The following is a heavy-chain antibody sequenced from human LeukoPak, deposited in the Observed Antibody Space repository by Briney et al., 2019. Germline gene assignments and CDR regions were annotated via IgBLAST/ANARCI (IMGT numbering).Heavy chain of an antibody. CDR1: GFTFSSYA. V-gene: IGHV3-23*01. D-gene: IGHD5-18*01. Sequence: GGSLRLSRAASGFTFSSYAMSWVRQAPGKGLEWVSAISGSGGSTYYADSRKGRFTISRDNSKNTLYLQINSLRAEDTAVYYCAKGVQLFDYWGQGTLVTVSS. J-gene: IGHJ4*02. CDR3: AKGVQLFDY. CDR2: ISGSGGST.